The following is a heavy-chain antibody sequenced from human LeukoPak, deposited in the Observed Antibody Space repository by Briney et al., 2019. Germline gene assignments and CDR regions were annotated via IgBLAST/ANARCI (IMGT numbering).Heavy chain of an antibody. CDR1: GFTFIRYR. J-gene: IGHJ6*02. V-gene: IGHV3-21*01. D-gene: IGHD3-3*01. CDR3: ARDPGHDFWSGYYYPYYYYGMDV. CDR2: ISTSSSYI. Sequence: GGSLRLSCAASGFTFIRYRMNWVRQAPGKGLEWVSSISTSSSYIYYADSVKGRFTISRDNAKNSLYLQMNSLRAEDTAVYYCARDPGHDFWSGYYYPYYYYGMDVWGQGTTVTVSS.